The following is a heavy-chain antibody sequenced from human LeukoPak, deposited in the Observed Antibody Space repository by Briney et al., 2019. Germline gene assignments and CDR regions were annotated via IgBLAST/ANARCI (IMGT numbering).Heavy chain of an antibody. CDR2: IHSSGNT. CDR1: APSISSGRYY. D-gene: IGHD6-19*01. Sequence: PSETLSLTCTVSAPSISSGRYYWSWLRQPAGKGLDSIGRIHSSGNTNYNPSLKSRVTISVATSKNQFSLKLSSVTAADTAVYYCARGARAVAGTTGDWFDPWGQGTLVTVSS. CDR3: ARGARAVAGTTGDWFDP. V-gene: IGHV4-61*02. J-gene: IGHJ5*02.